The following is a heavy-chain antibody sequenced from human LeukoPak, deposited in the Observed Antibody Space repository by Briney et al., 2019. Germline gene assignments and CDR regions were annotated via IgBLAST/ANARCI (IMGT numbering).Heavy chain of an antibody. J-gene: IGHJ4*02. CDR3: TTASDCSGGSCYFDY. V-gene: IGHV3-15*01. Sequence: GGSLRLSCAASGFTFSNAWMSWFRQAPGKGLEWVGRIKSKTDGGTTDYAAPVKGRFTISRDDSKNTLYLQMNSLKTEDTAVYYCTTASDCSGGSCYFDYWGQGTLVTVSS. CDR2: IKSKTDGGTT. D-gene: IGHD2-15*01. CDR1: GFTFSNAW.